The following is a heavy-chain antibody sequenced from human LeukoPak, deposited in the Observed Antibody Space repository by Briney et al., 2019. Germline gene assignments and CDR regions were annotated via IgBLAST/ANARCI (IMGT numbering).Heavy chain of an antibody. CDR1: GGSISSYY. D-gene: IGHD2-15*01. J-gene: IGHJ5*02. CDR2: IYYSGST. V-gene: IGHV4-59*01. Sequence: PSETLSLTCTVSGGSISSYYRSWIRQPPGKGLEWIGYIYYSGSTNYNPSLKSRVTISVDTSKNQFSLKLSSVTAADTAVYYCARLHGYCSGGSCYGWFDPWGQGTLVTVSS. CDR3: ARLHGYCSGGSCYGWFDP.